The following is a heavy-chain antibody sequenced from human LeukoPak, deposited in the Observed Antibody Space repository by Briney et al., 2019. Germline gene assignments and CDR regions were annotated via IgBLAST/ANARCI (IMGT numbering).Heavy chain of an antibody. CDR3: ARGRGWFGYYGMDV. CDR2: IYYSGST. D-gene: IGHD3-10*01. J-gene: IGHJ6*02. Sequence: SETLSLTCTVSGGSVSSGSYYWSWIRQPPGKGLEWIGYIYYSGSTNYNPSLKSRVTISVDTSKNQFSLKLSSVTAADTAVYYCARGRGWFGYYGMDVWGQGTTVTVSS. CDR1: GGSVSSGSYY. V-gene: IGHV4-61*01.